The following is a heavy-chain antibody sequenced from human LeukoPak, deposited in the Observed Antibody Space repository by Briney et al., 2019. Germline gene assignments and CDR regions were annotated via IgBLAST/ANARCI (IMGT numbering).Heavy chain of an antibody. D-gene: IGHD2-2*01. CDR3: ARGVPADY. CDR2: INPNSGGT. J-gene: IGHJ4*02. Sequence: ASVKVSCKSSGNIFTKHGISWVRQAPGQGLEWMGWINPNSGGTNYAQKFQGRVTMTRDTSISTAYMELSRLRSDDTAVYYCARGVPADYWGQGTLVTVSS. CDR1: GNIFTKHG. V-gene: IGHV1-2*02.